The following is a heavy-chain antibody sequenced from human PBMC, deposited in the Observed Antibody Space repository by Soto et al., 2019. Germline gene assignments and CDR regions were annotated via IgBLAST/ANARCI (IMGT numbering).Heavy chain of an antibody. V-gene: IGHV4-59*01. CDR1: GGSISSYY. J-gene: IGHJ4*02. D-gene: IGHD5-12*01. Sequence: SETLSLTCTVSGGSISSYYWSWIRQPPGKGLEWIGYIYYSGSTNYNPSLKSRVTISVDTSKNQFSLKLSSVTAADTAVYYCARVAHPRYSGYDPYLFDYWGQGTLVTVSS. CDR3: ARVAHPRYSGYDPYLFDY. CDR2: IYYSGST.